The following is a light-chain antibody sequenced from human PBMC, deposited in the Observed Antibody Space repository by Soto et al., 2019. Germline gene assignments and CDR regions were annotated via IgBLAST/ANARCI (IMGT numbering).Light chain of an antibody. J-gene: IGKJ1*01. CDR3: QQSYSTPT. Sequence: DTQMTQSPSTLSASVGDRVTITCRASQSLNIWLAWYQQKPGRAPKLLIYAASSLQSGVPSRFSGSGSGTDFTLTISSLQPEDFATYYCQQSYSTPTFGQGTKVEIK. CDR1: QSLNIW. V-gene: IGKV1-39*01. CDR2: AAS.